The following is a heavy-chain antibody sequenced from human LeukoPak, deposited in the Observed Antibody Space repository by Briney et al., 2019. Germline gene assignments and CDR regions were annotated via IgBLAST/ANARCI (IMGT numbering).Heavy chain of an antibody. CDR1: GFTFSSYG. Sequence: PGGSLRLSCAASGFTFSSYGMHWVRQAPGKGLEWVAVISYDGSNKYYADSVKGRFTISRDNSKNTLYLQMNSLRAEDTAVYYCAKDEVPPLYGDYVVNYGMDVWGQGTTVTVSS. CDR2: ISYDGSNK. J-gene: IGHJ6*02. D-gene: IGHD4-17*01. V-gene: IGHV3-30*18. CDR3: AKDEVPPLYGDYVVNYGMDV.